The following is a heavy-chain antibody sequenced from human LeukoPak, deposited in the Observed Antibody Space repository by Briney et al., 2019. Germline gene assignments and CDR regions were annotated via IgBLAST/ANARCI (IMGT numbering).Heavy chain of an antibody. CDR3: ARESYSSSFVTPYYMDV. Sequence: SETLSLTCTVSGGSISSGSYYWSWIRQPAGKGLEWIGRIYTSGSTNYNPSLKSRVTISVDTSKNQFSLKLSSVTAADTAVYYCARESYSSSFVTPYYMDVWAKGPRSPSP. J-gene: IGHJ6*03. V-gene: IGHV4-61*02. CDR2: IYTSGST. D-gene: IGHD6-6*01. CDR1: GGSISSGSYY.